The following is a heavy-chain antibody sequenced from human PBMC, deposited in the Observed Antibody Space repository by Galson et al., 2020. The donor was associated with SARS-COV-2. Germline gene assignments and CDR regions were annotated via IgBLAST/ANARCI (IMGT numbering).Heavy chain of an antibody. CDR2: IYMDGST. D-gene: IGHD3-22*01. Sequence: GGSLRLSCTISGFTVSSNYMNWVRQAPGKGLEWVSTIYMDGSTYYAESVKGRFTISRDNSKNTLYLQMNSLKAEDTAVYYCARVADSSGYYPIGDYWGQGTLVTVSS. CDR3: ARVADSSGYYPIGDY. V-gene: IGHV3-53*01. CDR1: GFTVSSNY. J-gene: IGHJ4*02.